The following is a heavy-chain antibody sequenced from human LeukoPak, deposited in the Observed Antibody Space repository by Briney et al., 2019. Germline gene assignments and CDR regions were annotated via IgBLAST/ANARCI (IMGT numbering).Heavy chain of an antibody. D-gene: IGHD5-12*01. CDR1: GGTFSSYA. CDR3: ARNIVATEEGDY. Sequence: GSSVEVSCKASGGTFSSYAISWVRQAPGQGLEWMGGIIPIFGTANYAQKFQGRVTITADESTSTAYMELSSLRSEDTAVYYCARNIVATEEGDYWGQGTLVTVSS. CDR2: IIPIFGTA. J-gene: IGHJ4*02. V-gene: IGHV1-69*01.